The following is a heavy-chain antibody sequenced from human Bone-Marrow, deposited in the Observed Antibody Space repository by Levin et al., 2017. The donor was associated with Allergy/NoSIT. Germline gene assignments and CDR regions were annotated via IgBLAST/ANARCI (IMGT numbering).Heavy chain of an antibody. Sequence: GGSLRLSCTASGFTFGDYAMTWVRQSPGKGLEWVGFIRGKSYGATADYAASVKGRFTISRDDSKSIAYLQMSSLKTEDTAVYFCVRDSSRYNSGWYRDWGQGTLVTVSS. CDR1: GFTFGDYA. J-gene: IGHJ4*02. CDR2: IRGKSYGATA. D-gene: IGHD6-19*01. V-gene: IGHV3-49*04. CDR3: VRDSSRYNSGWYRD.